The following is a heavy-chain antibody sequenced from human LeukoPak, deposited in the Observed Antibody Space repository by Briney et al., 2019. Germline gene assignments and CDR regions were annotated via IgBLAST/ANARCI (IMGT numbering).Heavy chain of an antibody. V-gene: IGHV3-23*01. CDR2: ISDDGGST. CDR3: VKLKEVERFGDRTGPLFDY. Sequence: GGSLRLSCAASGCTFSNYSMSWVRQAPGRGLQWVSFISDDGGSTYYTDSVKGRFTISRDNSKDTLLPQMNSLRAEDRPTYDCVKLKEVERFGDRTGPLFDYWGQGTLVSVSS. D-gene: IGHD3-10*01. CDR1: GCTFSNYS. J-gene: IGHJ4*02.